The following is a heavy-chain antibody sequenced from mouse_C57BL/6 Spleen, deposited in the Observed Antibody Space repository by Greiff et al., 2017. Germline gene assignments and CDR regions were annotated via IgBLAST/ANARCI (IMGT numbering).Heavy chain of an antibody. CDR1: GYTFTEYT. J-gene: IGHJ3*01. CDR2: FYPGSGSI. CDR3: ARHEEPGFAY. V-gene: IGHV1-62-2*01. Sequence: QVQLQQSGAELVKPGASVKLSCKASGYTFTEYTIHWVKQRSGQGLEWIGWFYPGSGSIKYNENFKDKATLTADKSSRTCYIEPSRLTSEYSAVYFCARHEEPGFAYWGQGTLVTVSA.